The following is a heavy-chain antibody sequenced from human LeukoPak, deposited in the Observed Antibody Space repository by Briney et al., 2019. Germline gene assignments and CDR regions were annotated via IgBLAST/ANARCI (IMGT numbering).Heavy chain of an antibody. J-gene: IGHJ4*02. V-gene: IGHV1-18*01. CDR1: GYTFTSYG. D-gene: IGHD1-26*01. CDR3: ARLDSGSYYEDFDY. CDR2: ISAYNGNT. Sequence: ASVKVSCKASGYTFTSYGISWVRQAPGQGLEWMGWISAYNGNTNYAQKLQGRVTMTTGTSTSTAYMERRSLRSDDTAEYYCARLDSGSYYEDFDYWGQGTLVTVSS.